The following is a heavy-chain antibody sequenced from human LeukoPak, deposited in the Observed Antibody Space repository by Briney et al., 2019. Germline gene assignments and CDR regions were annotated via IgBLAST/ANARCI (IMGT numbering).Heavy chain of an antibody. CDR2: IYYSGST. V-gene: IGHV4-4*02. CDR1: GVSISSSNW. Sequence: PSGTLSLTCAVSGVSISSSNWWSWVRQPPGKGLEWIGYIYYSGSTNYNPSLKSRVTISVDTSKKQFSLKLSSVTDADTAVYYCARDPLGPVRGVIFDYWGQGTLVTVSS. J-gene: IGHJ4*02. D-gene: IGHD3-10*01. CDR3: ARDPLGPVRGVIFDY.